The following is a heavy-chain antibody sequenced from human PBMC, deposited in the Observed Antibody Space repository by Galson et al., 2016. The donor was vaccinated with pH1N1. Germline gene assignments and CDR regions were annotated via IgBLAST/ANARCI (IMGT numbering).Heavy chain of an antibody. CDR3: AKVGLHDPSGHFYYMDV. J-gene: IGHJ6*03. V-gene: IGHV3-30*02. D-gene: IGHD3-16*01. Sequence: SVKGRFTISRDNSKNTVYLQMDSLRPDDTAEYFCAKVGLHDPSGHFYYMDVWGKGTTVTVSS.